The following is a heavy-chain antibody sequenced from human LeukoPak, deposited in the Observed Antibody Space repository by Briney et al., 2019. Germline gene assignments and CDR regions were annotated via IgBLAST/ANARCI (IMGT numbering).Heavy chain of an antibody. CDR1: GSTFSSYS. Sequence: GGSLRLSCAASGSTFSSYSMNWVRQAPGKGLEWVSSISSSSSYIYYADSVKGRFTISRDNAKNSLYLQMNSLRAEDTAVYYCARDLSVEMATIYFDYWGQGTLVTVSS. CDR2: ISSSSSYI. J-gene: IGHJ4*02. V-gene: IGHV3-21*01. D-gene: IGHD5-24*01. CDR3: ARDLSVEMATIYFDY.